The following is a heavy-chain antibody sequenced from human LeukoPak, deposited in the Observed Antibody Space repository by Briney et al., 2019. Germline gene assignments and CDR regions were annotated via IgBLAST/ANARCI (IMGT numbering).Heavy chain of an antibody. V-gene: IGHV4-4*02. J-gene: IGHJ6*04. CDR3: ARQGVVVPAATYYYYYYGMDV. Sequence: SETLSLTCAVSGGSISSSNWWSGVRQPPGQGLEWIGEIYHSGSTNYNPSLKSRVTISVDKSKNQFSLKLSSVTAADTAVYYCARQGVVVPAATYYYYYYGMDVWGKGTTVTVSS. D-gene: IGHD2-2*01. CDR2: IYHSGST. CDR1: GGSISSSNW.